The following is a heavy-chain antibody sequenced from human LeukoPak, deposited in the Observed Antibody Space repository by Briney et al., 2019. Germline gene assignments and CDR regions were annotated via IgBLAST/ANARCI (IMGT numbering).Heavy chain of an antibody. J-gene: IGHJ4*02. CDR1: GFTFSSYA. CDR3: ASTIVGATYYFDY. CDR2: IIPIFGTA. Sequence: PGGSLRLSCAASGFTFSSYAISWVRQAPGQGLEWMGGIIPIFGTANYAQKFQGRVTITTDESTSTAYMELSSLRSEDTAVYYCASTIVGATYYFDYWGQGTLVTVSS. V-gene: IGHV1-69*05. D-gene: IGHD1-26*01.